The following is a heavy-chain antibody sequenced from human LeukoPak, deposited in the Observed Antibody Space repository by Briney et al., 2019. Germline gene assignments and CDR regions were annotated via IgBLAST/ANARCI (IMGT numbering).Heavy chain of an antibody. CDR2: IWYDGSNK. D-gene: IGHD3-22*01. J-gene: IGHJ4*02. CDR3: ARDGTADSSGYYVGPFPDY. Sequence: PGRSLRLSCAASGFTFSSYGMHWVRQAPGKGLEWVAVIWYDGSNKYYADSVKGRFTISRDNSKNTLYLQMNSLRAEDTAVHYCARDGTADSSGYYVGPFPDYWGQGTLVTVSS. CDR1: GFTFSSYG. V-gene: IGHV3-33*01.